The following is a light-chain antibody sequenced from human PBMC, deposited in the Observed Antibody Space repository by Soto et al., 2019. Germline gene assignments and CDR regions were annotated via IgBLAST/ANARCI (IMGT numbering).Light chain of an antibody. V-gene: IGKV3-20*01. Sequence: DIVLTQFPGTLSLSPGERATLSCRASQSLTRNYLAWYQQKVGQAPRLLIYAASSLQSGVPSRFSGSGSGTDFTLTISSLQPEDFATYYCQQSYSTLWTFGQGTKVDIK. J-gene: IGKJ1*01. CDR1: QSLTRNY. CDR2: AAS. CDR3: QQSYSTLWT.